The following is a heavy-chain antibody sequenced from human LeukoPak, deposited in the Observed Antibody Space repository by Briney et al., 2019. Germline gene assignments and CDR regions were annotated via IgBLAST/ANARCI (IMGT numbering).Heavy chain of an antibody. Sequence: GGSLRLSCAASGFSFNTYSMNWVRQAPGKGLEWVSSISSSSTYIYFADSVKGRFTISRDNAKNSLYLQMNSLRAEDTAVYYCATQVVYCSSTSCSQGYFDYWGQGTLVTVSS. V-gene: IGHV3-21*01. CDR1: GFSFNTYS. J-gene: IGHJ4*02. CDR3: ATQVVYCSSTSCSQGYFDY. CDR2: ISSSSTYI. D-gene: IGHD2-2*01.